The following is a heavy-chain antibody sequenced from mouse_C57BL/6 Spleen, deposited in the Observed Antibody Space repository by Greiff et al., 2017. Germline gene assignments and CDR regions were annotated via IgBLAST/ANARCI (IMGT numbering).Heavy chain of an antibody. CDR2: IDPSDSYT. CDR1: GYTFTSYW. D-gene: IGHD6-1*01. V-gene: IGHV1-69*01. CDR3: VRGDASDGGGPGFGY. Sequence: VQLQQPGAELVMPGASVKLSCKASGYTFTSYWMHWVKQRPGQGLEWIGDIDPSDSYTNYNQKFKGKSTLTVDKSSSTAYMQLSSLTSEDSAVDYCVRGDASDGGGPGFGYWGQGALVTVAA. J-gene: IGHJ3*01.